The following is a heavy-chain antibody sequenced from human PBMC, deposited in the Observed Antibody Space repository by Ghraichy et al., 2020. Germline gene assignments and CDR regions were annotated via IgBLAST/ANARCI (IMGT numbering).Heavy chain of an antibody. CDR1: GGSISSYY. V-gene: IGHV4-59*01. CDR2: IYYSGST. D-gene: IGHD3-22*01. J-gene: IGHJ4*02. Sequence: SETLSLTCTVSGGSISSYYWRWIRQPPWKGLEWIGYIYYSGSTNYNPSLKSRVTISVDTSKNQFSLKLSSVTAADTAVYYCARGSSGYYYIFDYWGQGTLVTVAT. CDR3: ARGSSGYYYIFDY.